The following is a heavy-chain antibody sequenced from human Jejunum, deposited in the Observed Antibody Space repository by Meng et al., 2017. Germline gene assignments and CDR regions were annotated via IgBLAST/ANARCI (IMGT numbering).Heavy chain of an antibody. V-gene: IGHV4-31*03. CDR1: GGSISRGFYY. J-gene: IGHJ5*02. D-gene: IGHD3-10*01. Sequence: HGPQPVSGPVLVKPSQTLSLTCTVSGGSISRGFYYWNWIRRHPGKGLEWIGYISYSGSTYYNPSLKSRVTISLDTSKNQFSLNLSSVTAADTAVYYCARDRFSSGSSNWFDPWGQGTLVTVSS. CDR2: ISYSGST. CDR3: ARDRFSSGSSNWFDP.